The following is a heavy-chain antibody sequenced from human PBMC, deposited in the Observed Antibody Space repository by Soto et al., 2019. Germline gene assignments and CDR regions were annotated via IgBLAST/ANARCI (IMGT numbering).Heavy chain of an antibody. V-gene: IGHV3-23*01. CDR1: GFTFSSYA. J-gene: IGHJ4*02. CDR3: AKIGYFDWFPGPYYFDY. CDR2: ISGSGGST. D-gene: IGHD3-9*01. Sequence: GGSLRLSCAASGFTFSSYAMSWVRQAPGKGLEWVSAISGSGGSTYYADSVKGRFTISRDNSKNTLYLQMNSLRAEDTAVYYCAKIGYFDWFPGPYYFDYWGQGTLVTVS.